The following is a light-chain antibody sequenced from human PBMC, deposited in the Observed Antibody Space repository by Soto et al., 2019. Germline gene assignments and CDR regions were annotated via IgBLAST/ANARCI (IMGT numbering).Light chain of an antibody. CDR1: SCDIGVYDF. Sequence: QSALTQPASVSGSPGQSITISCTGTSCDIGVYDFVSWYQQHPGKAPKLMIYEVTNRPSGVSNRFSGSKSGNTASLTISGLQAEDEADYYCSSYTTASAVVFGGGTKLTVL. V-gene: IGLV2-14*01. J-gene: IGLJ2*01. CDR3: SSYTTASAVV. CDR2: EVT.